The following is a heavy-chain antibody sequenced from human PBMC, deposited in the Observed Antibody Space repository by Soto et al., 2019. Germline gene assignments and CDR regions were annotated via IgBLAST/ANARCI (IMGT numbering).Heavy chain of an antibody. D-gene: IGHD2-15*01. J-gene: IGHJ4*02. CDR1: GGSISSGGYY. CDR3: ARAVLYRTYYFDY. Sequence: QVQLQESGPGLVRPSQTLSLTCTVSGGSISSGGYYWSWIRQHPGKGLEWIGSIYFSGSAYYSPSLKSRLTTSVDTSKNQFSLKLTSVTAADTAVYFCARAVLYRTYYFDYWGQGTLVTVSS. V-gene: IGHV4-31*03. CDR2: IYFSGSA.